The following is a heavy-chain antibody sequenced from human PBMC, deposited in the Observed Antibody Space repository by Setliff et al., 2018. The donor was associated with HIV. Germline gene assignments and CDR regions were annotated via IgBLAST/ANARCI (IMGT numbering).Heavy chain of an antibody. J-gene: IGHJ4*02. CDR3: ARGVDPPGFDY. D-gene: IGHD2-15*01. Sequence: PSETLSLTCTVSGGSISSHYWSWIRQPPGKGLEWIGYIYYSGSTNHNPSLKSRVTISVDTSKNQFSLKLSSVTAADTAVYYSARGVDPPGFDYWGQGTLVTVSS. CDR2: IYYSGST. CDR1: GGSISSHY. V-gene: IGHV4-59*11.